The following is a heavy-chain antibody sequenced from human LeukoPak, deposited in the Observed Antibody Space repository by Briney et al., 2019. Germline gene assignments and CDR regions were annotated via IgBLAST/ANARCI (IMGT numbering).Heavy chain of an antibody. V-gene: IGHV1-46*01. CDR1: GYTFTSYY. Sequence: ASVKVSCKASGYTFTSYYMHWVRQAPGQGLEWMGIINPSGGSTTFAQKFQGRVTMTRDASTSTVYLELSSPRSEDTAVYYCARSRSSGWHDFWGQGTLVIVSS. CDR2: INPSGGST. CDR3: ARSRSSGWHDF. D-gene: IGHD6-19*01. J-gene: IGHJ4*02.